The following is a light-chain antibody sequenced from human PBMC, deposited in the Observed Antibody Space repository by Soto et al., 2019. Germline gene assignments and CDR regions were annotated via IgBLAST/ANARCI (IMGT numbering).Light chain of an antibody. V-gene: IGKV3-20*01. CDR2: EAS. J-gene: IGKJ3*01. Sequence: EIVLTQSPGTLSLSPGERATLSCRASESVSTFLAWYQQKPGQAPRLLIYEASSRATGIPARFSGGGSGTDFILTISRVEPEDFAVYYCQQFGTSSLVTFGPGTKVDI. CDR3: QQFGTSSLVT. CDR1: ESVSTF.